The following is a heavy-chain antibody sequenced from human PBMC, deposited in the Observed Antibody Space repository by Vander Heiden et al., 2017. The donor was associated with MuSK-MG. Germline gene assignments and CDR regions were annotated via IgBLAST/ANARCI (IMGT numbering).Heavy chain of an antibody. Sequence: QVQLVESGGGVVQPGRSLRPSSAASGFTFSSYAMHWVRQAPGKGLEWVAVISYDGSNKYYADSVKGRFTISRDNSKNTLYLQMNSLRAEDTAVYYCARGYETATLDYWGQGTLVTVSS. J-gene: IGHJ4*02. CDR2: ISYDGSNK. D-gene: IGHD5-18*01. CDR1: GFTFSSYA. CDR3: ARGYETATLDY. V-gene: IGHV3-30-3*01.